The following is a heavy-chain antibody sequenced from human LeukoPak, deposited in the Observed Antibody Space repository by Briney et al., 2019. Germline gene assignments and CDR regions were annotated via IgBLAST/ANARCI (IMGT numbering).Heavy chain of an antibody. CDR3: ARESSAFGRRTHWFDP. CDR2: IYYSGST. V-gene: IGHV4-31*03. CDR1: GGSISSGGYS. J-gene: IGHJ5*02. D-gene: IGHD1-26*01. Sequence: SETLSLTCTVSGGSISSGGYSWSWIRQHPGKGLEWIGYIYYSGSTYYTPSLKSRVTISVDTSKNQFSLKLSSVTAADTAVYYCARESSAFGRRTHWFDPWGQGTLVTVSS.